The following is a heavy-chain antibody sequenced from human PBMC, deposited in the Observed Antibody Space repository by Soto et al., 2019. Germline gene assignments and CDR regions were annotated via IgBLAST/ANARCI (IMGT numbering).Heavy chain of an antibody. CDR1: GGSISSNY. V-gene: IGHV4-59*01. J-gene: IGHJ5*02. D-gene: IGHD6-13*01. Sequence: QVQLQESGPGLVKPSETLSLTCTVSGGSISSNYWSWIRQPPGKGLEWIGYVYNSGSTNYNPYLKSQVTISVDTSKNQFSLKLTSVAAADTAMYYCTRGSSWYDVDWFDPWGPGTLVTVSS. CDR2: VYNSGST. CDR3: TRGSSWYDVDWFDP.